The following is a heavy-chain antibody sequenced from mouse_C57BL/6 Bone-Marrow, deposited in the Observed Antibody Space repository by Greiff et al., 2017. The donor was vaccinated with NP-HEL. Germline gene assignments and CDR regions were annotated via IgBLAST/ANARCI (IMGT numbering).Heavy chain of an antibody. D-gene: IGHD2-3*01. Sequence: QVQLQQPGAELVRPGSSVKLSCKASGYTFTSYWMHWVKQRPIQGLEWIGNIDPSDSETHYNQKFKDKATLTVDKSSSTAYMQLSILTSEDSAVYYCARSGYDGYYGFAYWGQGTLVTVSA. CDR1: GYTFTSYW. CDR3: ARSGYDGYYGFAY. CDR2: IDPSDSET. J-gene: IGHJ3*01. V-gene: IGHV1-52*01.